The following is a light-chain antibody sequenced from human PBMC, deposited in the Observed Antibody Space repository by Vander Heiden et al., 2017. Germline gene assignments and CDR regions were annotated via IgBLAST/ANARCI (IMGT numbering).Light chain of an antibody. CDR2: GAS. J-gene: IGKJ2*01. CDR3: QQDNNSPPYT. CDR1: QSVSSN. Sequence: DIVMTQSPATLSVSPGERATLSCRASQSVSSNLAWYQQKPGQAPRLLIYGASTRATGIPARFSGSGSGTEFTLTISSLQSEDFAVYYCQQDNNSPPYTFGQGTKLEIK. V-gene: IGKV3-15*01.